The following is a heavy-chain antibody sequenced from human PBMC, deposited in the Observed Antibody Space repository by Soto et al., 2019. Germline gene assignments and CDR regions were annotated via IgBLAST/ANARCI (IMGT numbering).Heavy chain of an antibody. V-gene: IGHV1-69*01. Sequence: QVQLVQSGAEVKKPGSSVKVSCKASGGTFSSYAISWVRQAPGQGLEWMGGIIPSFGTANYAQKFQGRVTITADESTSTAYMELSSLRSEDTAVYYCAREIFGVIISGGRDAFDIWGQGTMVTVSS. CDR1: GGTFSSYA. CDR2: IIPSFGTA. CDR3: AREIFGVIISGGRDAFDI. D-gene: IGHD3-3*01. J-gene: IGHJ3*02.